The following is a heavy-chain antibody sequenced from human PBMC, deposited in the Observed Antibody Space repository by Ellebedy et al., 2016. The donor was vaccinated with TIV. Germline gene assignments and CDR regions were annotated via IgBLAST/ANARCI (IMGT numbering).Heavy chain of an antibody. J-gene: IGHJ4*02. CDR3: ARTSYYDSSGYPLFDY. CDR2: INPSGGT. Sequence: MPSETLSLTCAVSGGSFSGYYWSWIRQPPGKGLEWIGAINPSGGTNYKPSLTSRASISVDSSRNQFSLKLSSVTAADTAVFYCARTSYYDSSGYPLFDYWGQGTLVTVSS. V-gene: IGHV4-34*01. CDR1: GGSFSGYY. D-gene: IGHD3-22*01.